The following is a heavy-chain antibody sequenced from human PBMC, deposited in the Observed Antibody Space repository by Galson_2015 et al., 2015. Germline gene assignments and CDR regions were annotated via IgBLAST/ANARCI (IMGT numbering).Heavy chain of an antibody. D-gene: IGHD2-2*01. V-gene: IGHV3-23*01. CDR2: ISGSGGST. CDR1: GFTFSSYA. CDR3: AKGLSLGSVVPAWSPMDA. Sequence: SLRLSCAASGFTFSSYAMSWVRQAPGKGLEWVSAISGSGGSTNYADSVKGRFTISRDNFKNTLYLQMNSLRTEDTAVYYGAKGLSLGSVVPAWSPMDAWGQGTTVTVSS. J-gene: IGHJ6*02.